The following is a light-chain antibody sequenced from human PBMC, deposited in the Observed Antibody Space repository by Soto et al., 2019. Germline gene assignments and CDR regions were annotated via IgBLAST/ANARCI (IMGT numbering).Light chain of an antibody. Sequence: DVQLTQSPSSLSASLGDRVTISCRASQSIGTYLNWFLQKPGKAPKLLIYVATSLQNGVPSRFSGTGSGKDFDLTISSLQPEDVGVYYCHQSDSTPQTFGQGTRV. CDR2: VAT. V-gene: IGKV1-39*01. CDR1: QSIGTY. CDR3: HQSDSTPQT. J-gene: IGKJ1*01.